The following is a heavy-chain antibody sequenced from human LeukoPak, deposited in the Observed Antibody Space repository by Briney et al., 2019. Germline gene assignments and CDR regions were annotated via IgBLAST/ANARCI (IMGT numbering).Heavy chain of an antibody. V-gene: IGHV3-9*01. J-gene: IGHJ4*02. CDR1: GFTFDDYA. D-gene: IGHD6-6*01. CDR3: AKAGQLVGGFDY. Sequence: PGGSLRLSCAASGFTFDDYAMHWVRHAPGKGLEWVSGISWNSGSIGYADSVKGRFTISRDNAKNSLYLQMNSLRAEDTALYYCAKAGQLVGGFDYWGQGTLVTVSS. CDR2: ISWNSGSI.